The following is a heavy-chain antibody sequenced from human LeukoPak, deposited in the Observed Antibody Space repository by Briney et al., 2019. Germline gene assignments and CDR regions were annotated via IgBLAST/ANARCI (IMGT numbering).Heavy chain of an antibody. D-gene: IGHD5/OR15-5a*01. CDR3: VTLVSTRYYFDY. J-gene: IGHJ4*02. Sequence: KTSETLSLTCTVSGGSISSYYWGWIRQPPGKGLEWIGNIYHSGITYYNHFNSSLKSRVTISIDTSKNQFSLRLTSVTAADTAVYFCVTLVSTRYYFDYWGQGTLVTVSS. CDR1: GGSISSYY. CDR2: IYHSGIT. V-gene: IGHV4-59*04.